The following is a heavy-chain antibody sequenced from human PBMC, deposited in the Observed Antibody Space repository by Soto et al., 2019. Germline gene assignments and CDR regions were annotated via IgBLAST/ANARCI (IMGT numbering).Heavy chain of an antibody. CDR3: ARDWGKRGSGWYGLGY. Sequence: QVQLVQSGAEVTKPGSSVKVSCKASGGTFSSYAISWVRQAPGQGLEWMGGIIPIFGTANYAQKFQGRVMSTADESTSTAYMELSSLSSDDTAVYYCARDWGKRGSGWYGLGYWGQGTLVTVSS. V-gene: IGHV1-69*12. CDR1: GGTFSSYA. CDR2: IIPIFGTA. J-gene: IGHJ4*02. D-gene: IGHD6-19*01.